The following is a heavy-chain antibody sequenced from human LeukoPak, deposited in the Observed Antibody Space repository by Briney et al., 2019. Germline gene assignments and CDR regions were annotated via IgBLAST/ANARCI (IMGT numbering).Heavy chain of an antibody. J-gene: IGHJ6*03. V-gene: IGHV1-2*02. CDR2: INPNSGGT. CDR1: GYTFTGYY. D-gene: IGHD6-19*01. CDR3: ARGGGFYSSGWSSLSHYYYMDV. Sequence: ASVKVSCKASGYTFTGYYMHWVRQAPGQGLEWMGWINPNSGGTNYAQKFQGRVTMTRDTSISTAYMELSRLGSDDTAVYYCARGGGFYSSGWSSLSHYYYMDVWGKGTTVTVSS.